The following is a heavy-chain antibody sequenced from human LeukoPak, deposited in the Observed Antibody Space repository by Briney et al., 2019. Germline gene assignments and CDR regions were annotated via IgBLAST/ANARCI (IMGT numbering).Heavy chain of an antibody. J-gene: IGHJ4*02. D-gene: IGHD2-15*01. Sequence: SETLSLTCTVSGGSISSHYWSWIGQPPGKGLEGSGYIYYSGSTNYNPSLKSRVTISVVTSKNQFSLKLSSVTAADTAVYYCARDRPEYCSGGSCYGSYFDYWGQGTLVTVSS. CDR3: ARDRPEYCSGGSCYGSYFDY. CDR2: IYYSGST. V-gene: IGHV4-59*11. CDR1: GGSISSHY.